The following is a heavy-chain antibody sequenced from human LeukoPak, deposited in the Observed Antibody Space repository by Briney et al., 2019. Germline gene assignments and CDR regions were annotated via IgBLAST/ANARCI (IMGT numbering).Heavy chain of an antibody. J-gene: IGHJ6*03. Sequence: ASVKVSCKASGFTLTDYIHWVRQDPRQGLQWMGWIKPNSGDTDYAQKFQGRVTMTSDTSISTVYMELSSLRSDDTAVYYCARADSVPAGDYHYWYMDVWGKGTTVTVSS. D-gene: IGHD2-2*01. CDR1: GFTLTDY. V-gene: IGHV1-2*02. CDR2: IKPNSGDT. CDR3: ARADSVPAGDYHYWYMDV.